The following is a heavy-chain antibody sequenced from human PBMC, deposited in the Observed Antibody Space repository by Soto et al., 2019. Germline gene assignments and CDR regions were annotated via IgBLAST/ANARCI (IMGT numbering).Heavy chain of an antibody. V-gene: IGHV4-61*01. Sequence: PSETLSLTCSVSGGSVTSGNYQWIWIRQPPGKGLEWIGDIDYSGNINSHPSVKSRVTLSLDTSKNQFSLRLSSATAADTAMYYCVRGDYGRDYDSSGYYYLHHLDYWGQGTLVTVSS. CDR1: GGSVTSGNYQ. J-gene: IGHJ4*02. CDR3: VRGDYGRDYDSSGYYYLHHLDY. D-gene: IGHD3-22*01. CDR2: IDYSGNI.